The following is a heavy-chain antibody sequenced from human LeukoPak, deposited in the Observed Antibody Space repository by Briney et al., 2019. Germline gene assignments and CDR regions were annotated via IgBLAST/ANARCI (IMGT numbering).Heavy chain of an antibody. CDR3: ARGNLYCSSTSCHDYYYYGMDV. CDR2: MNPNSGNT. CDR1: GYTFTSYD. Sequence: ASVKVSCKASGYTFTSYDINWVRQATGQGHEWMGWMNPNSGNTGYAQKFQGRVTMTRNTSISTAYMELSSLRSEDTAVYYCARGNLYCSSTSCHDYYYYGMDVWGQGTTVTVSS. V-gene: IGHV1-8*01. J-gene: IGHJ6*02. D-gene: IGHD2-2*01.